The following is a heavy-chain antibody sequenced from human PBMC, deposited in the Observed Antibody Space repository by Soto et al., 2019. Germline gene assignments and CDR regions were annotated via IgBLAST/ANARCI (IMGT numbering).Heavy chain of an antibody. CDR1: GFTGSSKY. CDR3: ATGRTEGHYFDY. Sequence: GGSLRLSCAASGFTGSSKYMSWVRQAPGKGLEWVSIIYGGGTIYYADSVKGRFTISRDNSKNTLYLQMNSLRSEDTAVYYCATGRTEGHYFDYWGQGTLVTVSS. V-gene: IGHV3-53*01. D-gene: IGHD1-26*01. CDR2: IYGGGTI. J-gene: IGHJ4*02.